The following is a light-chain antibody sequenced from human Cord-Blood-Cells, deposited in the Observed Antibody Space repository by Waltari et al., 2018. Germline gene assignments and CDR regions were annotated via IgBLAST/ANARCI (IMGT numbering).Light chain of an antibody. CDR2: RNN. V-gene: IGLV1-47*01. Sequence: SVLTDPPSASVTPGQRLTIPCSASCTNRGSNYVDWSQQLPGTAPKLLRYRNNQRPSGVPHRFSGSKSGTSASLAISGLRSEDEADYYCAAWDDSLSGLYVFGTGTKVTVL. J-gene: IGLJ1*01. CDR1: CTNRGSNY. CDR3: AAWDDSLSGLYV.